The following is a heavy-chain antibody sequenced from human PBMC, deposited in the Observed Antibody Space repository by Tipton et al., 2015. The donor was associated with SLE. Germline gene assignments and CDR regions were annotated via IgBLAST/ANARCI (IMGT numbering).Heavy chain of an antibody. CDR2: IYFSGNT. D-gene: IGHD4-17*01. CDR3: GSQYATGTSVRPFDF. Sequence: TLSLTCTVSGGSVSSVYYHWGWIRQTPGKGLQWIGSIYFSGNTYDNPSLKTRVAMSVDTANNQFSLSLSSVTAADTAVYYCGSQYATGTSVRPFDFSGQRILVTVSS. CDR1: GGSVSSVYYH. J-gene: IGHJ4*02. V-gene: IGHV4-39*01.